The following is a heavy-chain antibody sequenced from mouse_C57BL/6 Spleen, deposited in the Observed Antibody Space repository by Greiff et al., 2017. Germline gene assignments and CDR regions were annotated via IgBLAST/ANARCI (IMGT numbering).Heavy chain of an antibody. CDR2: ISSGSSTI. Sequence: EVMLVESGGGLVKPGGSLKLSCAASGFTFSDYGMHWVRQAPEKGLEWVAYISSGSSTIYYAATVKGRFTISRDNAKNTLFLQMTSLRSEDTAMYYCARSIGYAMDYWGQGTSVTVSS. CDR3: ARSIGYAMDY. J-gene: IGHJ4*01. V-gene: IGHV5-17*01. D-gene: IGHD2-10*02. CDR1: GFTFSDYG.